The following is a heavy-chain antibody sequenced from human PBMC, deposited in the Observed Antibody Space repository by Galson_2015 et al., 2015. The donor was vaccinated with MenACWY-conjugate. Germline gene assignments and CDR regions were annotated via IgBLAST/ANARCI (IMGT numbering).Heavy chain of an antibody. V-gene: IGHV3-23*01. CDR2: ISGSGGST. D-gene: IGHD2-2*01. CDR3: ASTTCTSCYVVGYFDL. CDR1: GFTFSSYA. J-gene: IGHJ2*01. Sequence: SLRLSCAASGFTFSSYAMSWVRQAPGKGLEWVSAISGSGGSTYYADSVKGRFTISRDNSKNTLYLQMNSLRAEDTAVYYCASTTCTSCYVVGYFDLWGRGTLVTVSS.